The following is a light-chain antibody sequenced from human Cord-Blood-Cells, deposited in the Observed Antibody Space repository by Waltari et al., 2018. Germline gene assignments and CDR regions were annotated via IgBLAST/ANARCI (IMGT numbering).Light chain of an antibody. CDR3: QQRSNWPT. CDR1: QSVSSY. V-gene: IGKV3-11*01. CDR2: DAS. J-gene: IGKJ4*01. Sequence: IVLPQFPATLSCSPGERATLPCRASQSVSSYLAWYQQKPGQAPRLLIYDASNRATGIPARFSGSGSGTDFTLTISSLEPEDFAVYYCQQRSNWPTFGGGTKVEIK.